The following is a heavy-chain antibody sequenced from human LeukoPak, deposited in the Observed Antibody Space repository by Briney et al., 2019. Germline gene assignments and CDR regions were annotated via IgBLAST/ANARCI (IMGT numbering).Heavy chain of an antibody. CDR1: GGSISSGSYY. CDR2: IYYSGST. CDR3: ARAKLRYFDWQRVYFDY. J-gene: IGHJ4*02. D-gene: IGHD3-9*01. Sequence: SETLSLTCTVSGGSISSGSYYWSWIRQPPGKGLEWIGYIYYSGSTNYNPSLKSRVTISVDTSKNQFSLKLSSVTAADTAVYYCARAKLRYFDWQRVYFDYWGQGTLVTVSS. V-gene: IGHV4-61*01.